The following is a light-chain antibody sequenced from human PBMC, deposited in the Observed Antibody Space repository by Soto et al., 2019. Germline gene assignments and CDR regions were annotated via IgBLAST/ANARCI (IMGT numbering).Light chain of an antibody. V-gene: IGLV2-14*01. J-gene: IGLJ1*01. Sequence: QSVLTQPDSVSGPPGQSITISCTGSSSDVGGYNYVSWYRQHPGRAPKLMIYDVSNRPSGVSNRFSGSKSGNTASLTISGLQAEDEADYYCSSYTRSSTYVFGTGTKVTVL. CDR2: DVS. CDR3: SSYTRSSTYV. CDR1: SSDVGGYNY.